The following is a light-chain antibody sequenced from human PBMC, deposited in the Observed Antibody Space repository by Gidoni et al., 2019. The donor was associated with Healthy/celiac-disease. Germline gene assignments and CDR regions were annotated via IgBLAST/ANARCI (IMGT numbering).Light chain of an antibody. Sequence: SYELTQPPSVSVSPGQTATITCSGDRLGDKFASWYQQKPGQSPVLVIYQDSKRHSGIPERFSGSDSGNTATLTISGTQAMDEADYYCQAWDSSTNYVFGTGTKVTVL. V-gene: IGLV3-1*01. CDR3: QAWDSSTNYV. J-gene: IGLJ1*01. CDR2: QDS. CDR1: RLGDKF.